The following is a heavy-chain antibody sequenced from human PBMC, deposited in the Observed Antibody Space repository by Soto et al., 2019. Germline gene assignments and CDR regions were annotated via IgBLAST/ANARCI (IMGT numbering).Heavy chain of an antibody. CDR2: IKQDGSER. J-gene: IGHJ6*03. D-gene: IGHD1-7*01. CDR1: GFTFSSYC. Sequence: EVQLVESGGGLVQPRGSLRLSCEASGFTFSSYCMTWVRQAPGKGLEWVAHIKQDGSERYYVDSGKGRFTISRDNAKNSLYLQMNSLRAEDTAVYYCARVPSTRDIWSYGVGGRYYYYYMDVWGKGTTVTVSS. V-gene: IGHV3-7*04. CDR3: ARVPSTRDIWSYGVGGRYYYYYMDV.